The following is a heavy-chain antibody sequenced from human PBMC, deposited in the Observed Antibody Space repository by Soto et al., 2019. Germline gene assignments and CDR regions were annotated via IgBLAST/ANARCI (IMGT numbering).Heavy chain of an antibody. V-gene: IGHV3-30*18. CDR1: GFTLSGFA. CDR3: AKAYYYDSSGYYDNYYAMDV. D-gene: IGHD3-22*01. Sequence: GGSLRLSCDASGFTLSGFAMHWVRQAPGQGLEWVAVISNDGTNQYYSESVKGRFTISRDNSKNTLYLQMNNLRAEDTAVYYCAKAYYYDSSGYYDNYYAMDVWGQGTTVTVSS. J-gene: IGHJ6*02. CDR2: ISNDGTNQ.